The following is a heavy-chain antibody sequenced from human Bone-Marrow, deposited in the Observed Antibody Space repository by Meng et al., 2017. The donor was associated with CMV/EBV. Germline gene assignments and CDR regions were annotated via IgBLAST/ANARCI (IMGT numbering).Heavy chain of an antibody. CDR1: GGSISSSSYY. CDR3: ARHRLSRRFLVRGSYYYYGMDV. V-gene: IGHV4-39*01. Sequence: SETLSLTCTVSGGSISSSSYYWGWIRQPPGKGLEWIGSIYYSGSTYYNPSLKSRVTISVDTSKNQFSLKLSSVTAADTAVYYCARHRLSRRFLVRGSYYYYGMDVWGQGTTVTVSS. CDR2: IYYSGST. D-gene: IGHD3-3*01. J-gene: IGHJ6*02.